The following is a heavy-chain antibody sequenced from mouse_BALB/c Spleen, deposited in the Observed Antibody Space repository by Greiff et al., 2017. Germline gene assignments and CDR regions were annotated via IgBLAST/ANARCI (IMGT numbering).Heavy chain of an antibody. CDR2: ISSGSSTI. CDR3: ARGGNDYDPWFAY. J-gene: IGHJ3*01. CDR1: GFTFSSFG. Sequence: EVQLVESGGGLVQPGGSRKLSCAASGFTFSSFGMHWVRQAPEKGLEWVAYISSGSSTIYYADTVKGRFTISRDNPKNTLFLQMTSLRSEDTAMYYCARGGNDYDPWFAYWGQGTLVTVSA. D-gene: IGHD2-4*01. V-gene: IGHV5-17*02.